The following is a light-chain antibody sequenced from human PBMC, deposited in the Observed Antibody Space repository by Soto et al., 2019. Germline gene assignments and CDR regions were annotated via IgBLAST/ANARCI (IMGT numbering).Light chain of an antibody. CDR1: SSDVGGYNY. J-gene: IGLJ2*01. CDR2: DVS. V-gene: IGLV2-11*01. Sequence: QSALTQPRSVSGSPGQSVTISCTGTSSDVGGYNYVSWYQQHPGKAPKLMIYDVSKRPSGVPDRFSGSKSGNTASLTISGLQAEDEADYYCCPYAGSSPVVFGGGTKLTVL. CDR3: CPYAGSSPVV.